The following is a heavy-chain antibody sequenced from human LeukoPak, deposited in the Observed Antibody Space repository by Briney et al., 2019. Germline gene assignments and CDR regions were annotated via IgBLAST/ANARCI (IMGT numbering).Heavy chain of an antibody. CDR2: ISGSGGST. Sequence: GGSLRLSCAAFGFTFSSYAMSWVRQAPGKGLEWVSAISGSGGSTYYADSVKGRFTISRDNSKNTLYLQMNSLRAEDTAVYYCANGDWNYYYYMDVWGKGTTVTVSS. CDR1: GFTFSSYA. J-gene: IGHJ6*03. CDR3: ANGDWNYYYYMDV. D-gene: IGHD2-21*02. V-gene: IGHV3-23*01.